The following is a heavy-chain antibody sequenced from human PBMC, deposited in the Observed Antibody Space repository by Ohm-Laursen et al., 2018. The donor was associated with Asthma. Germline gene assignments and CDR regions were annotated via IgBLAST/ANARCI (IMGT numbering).Heavy chain of an antibody. V-gene: IGHV1-3*01. Sequence: ASVKVSCKASGYTFTSYAIHWVRQAPGQRLEWMGWINAGNGNTKYSQKFQGRVTITRDTSASTAYMELSSLRSEDTAVYYCARDGALGSAALYYYYYYGMDVWGQGTTVTVSS. J-gene: IGHJ6*02. CDR1: GYTFTSYA. D-gene: IGHD2-2*01. CDR2: INAGNGNT. CDR3: ARDGALGSAALYYYYYYGMDV.